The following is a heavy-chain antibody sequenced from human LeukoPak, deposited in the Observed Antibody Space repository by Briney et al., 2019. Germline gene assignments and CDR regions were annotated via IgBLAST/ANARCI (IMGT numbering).Heavy chain of an antibody. D-gene: IGHD2-15*01. J-gene: IGHJ6*03. V-gene: IGHV3-21*01. CDR1: GFTFSSYS. Sequence: PWGSLRLSCTASGFTFSSYSMNWVRQAPGKGLEWVSSISGSSSYIYYADSVKGRFTISRDNAKNSLYLQMNSLRAEDTAVYYCAREKGSPDCSGGSCYYYYYMDVRGKGTTVTVSS. CDR2: ISGSSSYI. CDR3: AREKGSPDCSGGSCYYYYYMDV.